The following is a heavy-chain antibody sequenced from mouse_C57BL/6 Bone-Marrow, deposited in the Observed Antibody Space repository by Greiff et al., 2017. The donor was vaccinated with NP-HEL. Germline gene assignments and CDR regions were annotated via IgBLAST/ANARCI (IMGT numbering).Heavy chain of an antibody. CDR3: ARQILPYYFDY. CDR1: GFTFSSYG. Sequence: EVKVVESGGDLVKPGGSLKLSCAASGFTFSSYGMSWVRQTPDKRLEWVATISSGGSYTYYPDSVKGRFTISRDNAKNTLYLQMSSLKSEDTAMYYCARQILPYYFDYWGQGTTLTVSS. D-gene: IGHD5-1-1*01. V-gene: IGHV5-6*01. CDR2: ISSGGSYT. J-gene: IGHJ2*01.